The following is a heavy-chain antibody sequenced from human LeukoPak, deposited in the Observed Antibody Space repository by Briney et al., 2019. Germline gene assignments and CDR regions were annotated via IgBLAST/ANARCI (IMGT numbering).Heavy chain of an antibody. V-gene: IGHV1-69*05. Sequence: GASVKVSCKASGGTFSSYAISWVRQAPGQGLEWMGGIIPIFGTANYAQKFQGRVTITTDESTSTAYMELSSLRSDDTAVYYCARDHGSGYPPDYWGQGTLVTVSS. CDR1: GGTFSSYA. CDR3: ARDHGSGYPPDY. D-gene: IGHD3-22*01. J-gene: IGHJ4*02. CDR2: IIPIFGTA.